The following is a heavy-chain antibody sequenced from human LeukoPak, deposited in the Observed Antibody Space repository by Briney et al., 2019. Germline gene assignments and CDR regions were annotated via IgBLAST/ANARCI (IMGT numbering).Heavy chain of an antibody. V-gene: IGHV1-69*13. D-gene: IGHD2-15*01. CDR3: AIVVVTHSDDAFDI. Sequence: SVKVSCKASGGTFSSYAISWVRQAPGQGLEWMGGIIPIFGTANYAQKFQGRVTITADESTSTAYMELSSLRSEDTAVYYCAIVVVTHSDDAFDIWGQGTMVTVSS. J-gene: IGHJ3*02. CDR1: GGTFSSYA. CDR2: IIPIFGTA.